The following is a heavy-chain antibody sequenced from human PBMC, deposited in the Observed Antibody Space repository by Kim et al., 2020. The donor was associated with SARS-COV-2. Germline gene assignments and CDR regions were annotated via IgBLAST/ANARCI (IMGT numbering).Heavy chain of an antibody. Sequence: ASVKVSCKASGYTFTSYDINWVRQATGQGLEWMAWMNPNSGNTGYAQKFQGRVTMTRNTSISTAYMELSSLRSEDTAVYYCARFLSRPRGYYYYGMDVWGQGTTVTVSS. CDR2: MNPNSGNT. CDR3: ARFLSRPRGYYYYGMDV. CDR1: GYTFTSYD. V-gene: IGHV1-8*01. D-gene: IGHD3-10*01. J-gene: IGHJ6*02.